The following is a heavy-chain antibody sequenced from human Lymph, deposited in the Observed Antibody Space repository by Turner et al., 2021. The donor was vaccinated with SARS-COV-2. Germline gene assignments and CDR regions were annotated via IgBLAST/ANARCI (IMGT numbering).Heavy chain of an antibody. CDR1: GVTISSYA. J-gene: IGHJ3*02. V-gene: IGHV1-69*01. D-gene: IGHD6-19*01. CDR3: ARDTAVAGTLGAFDI. Sequence: QVQLVQSGAEVKRPGSSGKVSCKASGVTISSYAISWVRQAPGQGLELMGGIIPIFGTGNYEQKFQGRVTITADESTSTAYMELSSRRSEDTAVYYCARDTAVAGTLGAFDIWGQGTMVTVSS. CDR2: IIPIFGTG.